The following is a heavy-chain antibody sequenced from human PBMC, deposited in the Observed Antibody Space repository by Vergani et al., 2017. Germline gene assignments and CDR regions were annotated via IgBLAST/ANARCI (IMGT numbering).Heavy chain of an antibody. CDR2: IRSKSNDYAT. CDR3: TSGGLYVGPTQGYDDY. D-gene: IGHD5-12*01. J-gene: IGHJ4*02. CDR1: GFTFSGSA. Sequence: EELLVQSGGGLVQPGGSLKLSCVASGFTFSGSAIHWVRQSSGKGLEWLGRIRSKSNDYATEYSVSVRGRFTISRDDSTFTAYLQMQNLRLDDTAVYYCTSGGLYVGPTQGYDDYWGQGSLVTVSS. V-gene: IGHV3-73*02.